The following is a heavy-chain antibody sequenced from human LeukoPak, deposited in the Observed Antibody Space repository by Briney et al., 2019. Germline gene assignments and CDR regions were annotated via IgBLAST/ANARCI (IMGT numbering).Heavy chain of an antibody. J-gene: IGHJ4*02. CDR1: GFTFSSYG. Sequence: GRSLRLSCAASGFTFSSYGMHWVRQAPGKGLEWVAVIWYDGSNKYYADSVKGRFTISRENAKNSLYLQMNSLTAGDTAVYYCARAYTSTWYDSPLDYWGQGTLVTVSS. CDR2: IWYDGSNK. V-gene: IGHV3-33*01. CDR3: ARAYTSTWYDSPLDY. D-gene: IGHD6-13*01.